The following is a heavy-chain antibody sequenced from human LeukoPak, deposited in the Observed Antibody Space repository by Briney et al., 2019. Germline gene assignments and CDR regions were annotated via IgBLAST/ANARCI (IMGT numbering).Heavy chain of an antibody. Sequence: TSETLSLTCTVSGGSISSSSYYWGWIRQPPGKGLEWIGSIYYSGSTYYNPSLKSRVTISVDTSKNQFSLKLSSVTAADTAVYYCARGKAAAGRGKEYYYYYYMDVWGKGTTVTVSS. CDR1: GGSISSSSYY. J-gene: IGHJ6*03. V-gene: IGHV4-39*07. CDR2: IYYSGST. CDR3: ARGKAAAGRGKEYYYYYYMDV. D-gene: IGHD6-13*01.